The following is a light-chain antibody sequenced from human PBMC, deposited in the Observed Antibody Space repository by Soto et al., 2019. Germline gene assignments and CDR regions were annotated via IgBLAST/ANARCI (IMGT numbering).Light chain of an antibody. CDR1: QNVSSN. Sequence: VMTQSPAPLSVSPGARATLSCRASQNVSSNLAWYQQKRGQAPRLLSYGASIRATGFPARFSGSGSGTDFTLTISSLQSEDFAVYYCQQYNIWPRTFGQGTKLEIK. CDR3: QQYNIWPRT. J-gene: IGKJ2*01. CDR2: GAS. V-gene: IGKV3-15*01.